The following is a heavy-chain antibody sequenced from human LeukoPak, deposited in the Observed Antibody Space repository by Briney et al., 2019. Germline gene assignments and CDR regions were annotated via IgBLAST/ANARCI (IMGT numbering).Heavy chain of an antibody. CDR2: IYATGST. V-gene: IGHV4-4*07. D-gene: IGHD1-26*01. Sequence: SETLSLTCDVSGDFIRSYWWGWVRQPAGKGLEWIGRIYATGSTKFNPSLKSRLTLSMDPSTNQLSLKLSLKLTSVTAADTAVYFCARQGYTASYYFLDFWSQGTLVTVSP. CDR3: ARQGYTASYYFLDF. CDR1: GDFIRSYW. J-gene: IGHJ4*02.